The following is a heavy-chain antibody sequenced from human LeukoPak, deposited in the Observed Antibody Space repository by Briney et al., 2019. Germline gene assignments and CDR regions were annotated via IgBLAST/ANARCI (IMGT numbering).Heavy chain of an antibody. V-gene: IGHV3-66*02. CDR1: GFTVSSNY. D-gene: IGHD6-6*01. CDR2: IYSGGST. CDR3: ARDRVDY. J-gene: IGHJ4*02. Sequence: GGSLRLSCAASGFTVSSNYMTWVRQAPGRGLEWVSVIYSGGSTYYADSVRGRFTISRDNSKNTLYLQMNSLRTEDTAVYYCARDRVDYWGQGTLVTVSS.